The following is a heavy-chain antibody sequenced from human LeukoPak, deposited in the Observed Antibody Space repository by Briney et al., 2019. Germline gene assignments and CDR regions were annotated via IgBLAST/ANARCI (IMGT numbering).Heavy chain of an antibody. V-gene: IGHV3-30*18. J-gene: IGHJ3*02. Sequence: GGSLRLSCAASGFTFSSYGMHWVRQAPGKGLEWVAVISYDGSNKYYADSVKGRFTISRDNSKNTLYLQMNSLRAEDTAVYYCAKKWSRYYGSGSFDAFDIWGQGTMVTVSS. CDR2: ISYDGSNK. CDR1: GFTFSSYG. D-gene: IGHD3-10*01. CDR3: AKKWSRYYGSGSFDAFDI.